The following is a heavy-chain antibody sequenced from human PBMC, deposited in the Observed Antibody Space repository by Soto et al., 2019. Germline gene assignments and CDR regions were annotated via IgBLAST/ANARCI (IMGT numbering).Heavy chain of an antibody. CDR2: ISAYNGNT. CDR1: GYTFTSYG. J-gene: IGHJ3*02. Sequence: ASVKVSCKASGYTFTSYGISWVRQAPGQGLEWMGWISAYNGNTNYAQKLQGRVTMTTDTSTSTAYMELRRLRSDDTAVYYCARAPSRPWGTAFDIWGQGTMVTVSS. CDR3: ARAPSRPWGTAFDI. V-gene: IGHV1-18*01. D-gene: IGHD3-16*01.